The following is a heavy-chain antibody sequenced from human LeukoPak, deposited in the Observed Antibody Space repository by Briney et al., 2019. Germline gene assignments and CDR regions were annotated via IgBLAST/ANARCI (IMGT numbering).Heavy chain of an antibody. CDR1: GGSISSYY. V-gene: IGHV4-59*01. CDR3: ARHEKLGQFDY. Sequence: SETLSLTCTVSGGSISSYYWSWIRQPPGKGLEWIGYISYSGSTNFNPSLKSRVTISVDTSKNQFSLKLSSVTAADTAVYYCARHEKLGQFDYWGQGTLVTVSS. CDR2: ISYSGST. D-gene: IGHD3-10*01. J-gene: IGHJ4*02.